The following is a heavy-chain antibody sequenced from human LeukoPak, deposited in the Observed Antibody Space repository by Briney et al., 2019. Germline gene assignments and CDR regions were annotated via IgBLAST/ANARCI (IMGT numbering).Heavy chain of an antibody. J-gene: IGHJ4*02. V-gene: IGHV1-8*01. D-gene: IGHD6-13*01. CDR2: MNPNSGNT. CDR3: ARSSSWYEFDY. Sequence: ASVKVSCKPSGYSFTSYDINWVRQATEQGLVWMGWMNPNSGNTGYAQKFQGRVTMTRNTSISTAYMELSSLRSEDTAVYYCARSSSWYEFDYWGQGTLVTVSS. CDR1: GYSFTSYD.